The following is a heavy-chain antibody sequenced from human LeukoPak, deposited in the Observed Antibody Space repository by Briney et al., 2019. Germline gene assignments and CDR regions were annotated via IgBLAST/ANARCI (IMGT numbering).Heavy chain of an antibody. D-gene: IGHD1-14*01. V-gene: IGHV3-23*01. CDR3: AKAEPTPPYPGWGGDI. CDR2: ISGSGGST. Sequence: GGSLTLSCAASGFTFSSYAMSWVRQAPGKGLEWVSAISGSGGSTYYADSVKGRFTISRDNSKNTLYLQVNSLRAEDTAVYYCAKAEPTPPYPGWGGDIWGQGTMVPVPS. CDR1: GFTFSSYA. J-gene: IGHJ3*02.